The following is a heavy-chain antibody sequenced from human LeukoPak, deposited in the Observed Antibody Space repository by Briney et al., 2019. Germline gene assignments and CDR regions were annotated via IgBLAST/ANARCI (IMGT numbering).Heavy chain of an antibody. CDR1: GFTVSSNY. D-gene: IGHD4-17*01. Sequence: GGSLRLSCAASGFTVSSNYMSWVRQAPGKGLEWVSVIYSGGSTYYADSVKGRFTISRDNSKNTLYLQMNSLRAEDTAIYYCARDNGDYLGSGFDYWGQGTLVTVSS. CDR3: ARDNGDYLGSGFDY. V-gene: IGHV3-53*01. J-gene: IGHJ4*02. CDR2: IYSGGST.